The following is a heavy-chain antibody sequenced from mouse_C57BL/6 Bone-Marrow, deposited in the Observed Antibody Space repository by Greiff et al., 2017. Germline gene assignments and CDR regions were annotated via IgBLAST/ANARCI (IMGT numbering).Heavy chain of an antibody. CDR3: ARHDYYYFDY. D-gene: IGHD2-4*01. V-gene: IGHV5-6*01. Sequence: EVKLVESGGDLVKPGGSLKLSCAASGFTFSSYGMSWVRQTPDKRLEWVATISSGGSYPYYPDSVKGRFTISRDNAKNTLYLQMSSLKSEDTAMYYCARHDYYYFDYWGQGTTLTVSS. J-gene: IGHJ2*01. CDR2: ISSGGSYP. CDR1: GFTFSSYG.